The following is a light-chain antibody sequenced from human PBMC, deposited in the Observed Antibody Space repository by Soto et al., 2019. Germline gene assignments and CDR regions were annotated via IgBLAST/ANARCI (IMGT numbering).Light chain of an antibody. CDR2: DAS. J-gene: IGKJ5*01. CDR3: QHYDSLPIT. V-gene: IGKV3-11*01. Sequence: EIVLTQSPATLSLSPGEGATLSCRASQTVSNFLAWYQQKPGQAPRLLIYDASKRATGIPARFSGSGSGTDFTLTISSLEPEDFAVFYCQHYDSLPITFGQGTRLEIK. CDR1: QTVSNF.